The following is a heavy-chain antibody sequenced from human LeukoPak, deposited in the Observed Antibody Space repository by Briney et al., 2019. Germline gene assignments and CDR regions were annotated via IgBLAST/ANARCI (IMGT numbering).Heavy chain of an antibody. Sequence: GGSLRLSCAASGFTVSSNYMSWVRQAPGKGLEWVSVIYSGGSTYYADSVEGRFTISRDNAKNSLYLQMNSLRAEDTAVYYCARDHTVGQWPTHFDSWGQGTLVTVSS. V-gene: IGHV3-53*01. CDR1: GFTVSSNY. J-gene: IGHJ4*02. D-gene: IGHD6-19*01. CDR2: IYSGGST. CDR3: ARDHTVGQWPTHFDS.